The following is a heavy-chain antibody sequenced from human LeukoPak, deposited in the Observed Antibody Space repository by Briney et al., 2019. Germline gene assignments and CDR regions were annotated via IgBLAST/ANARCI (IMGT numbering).Heavy chain of an antibody. Sequence: ASVKVSCKASGYTFTGYYMHWVRQAPGQGLEWMGWINPNSGGTNYAQKLQGRVTMTTDTSTSTAYMELRSLRSDDTAVYYCARDTRWELQSFDYWGQGTLVTVSS. V-gene: IGHV1-2*02. CDR1: GYTFTGYY. D-gene: IGHD1-26*01. CDR2: INPNSGGT. J-gene: IGHJ4*02. CDR3: ARDTRWELQSFDY.